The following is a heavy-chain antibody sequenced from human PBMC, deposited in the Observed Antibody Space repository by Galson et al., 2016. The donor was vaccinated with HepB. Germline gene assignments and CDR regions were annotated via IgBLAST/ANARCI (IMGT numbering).Heavy chain of an antibody. Sequence: SLRLSCAASGFTFTDYGIHWVRQSPGKGLEWVAVISDSGNDQHYADSVKGRFTISRDNSNNTLYLQMSRLRTDDTAVYYCAKDFKGRGWFSHFFFYYGMDVWGQGTTVTVAS. CDR3: AKDFKGRGWFSHFFFYYGMDV. CDR1: GFTFTDYG. D-gene: IGHD6-19*01. CDR2: ISDSGNDQ. V-gene: IGHV3-30*18. J-gene: IGHJ6*02.